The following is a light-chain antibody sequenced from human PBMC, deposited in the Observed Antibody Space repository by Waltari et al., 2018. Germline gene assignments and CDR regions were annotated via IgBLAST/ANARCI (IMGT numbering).Light chain of an antibody. V-gene: IGKV1-39*01. CDR1: QSIRSY. Sequence: DIQMTKSPSSLSASLGDRVTITCRASQSIRSYLNWYQQKPGKAPKLLIYAASSLQSGVPSRFSGSGSGTDFTLTISSLQPEDFATYYCQQSYSTPLTFGGGTKVEIK. CDR2: AAS. J-gene: IGKJ4*01. CDR3: QQSYSTPLT.